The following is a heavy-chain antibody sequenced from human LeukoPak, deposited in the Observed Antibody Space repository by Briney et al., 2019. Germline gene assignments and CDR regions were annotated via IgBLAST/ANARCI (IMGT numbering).Heavy chain of an antibody. D-gene: IGHD3-22*01. V-gene: IGHV1-69*04. Sequence: ASVKVSCKASGGTFSSYAISWVRQAPGQGLEWMGRIIPILGIANYAQKFQGRVTITADKSTSTAYMELRSLRSDDTAVYYCARLSTPTSYYYDSSGYYNYWGQGTLVTVSS. CDR2: IIPILGIA. CDR3: ARLSTPTSYYYDSSGYYNY. J-gene: IGHJ4*02. CDR1: GGTFSSYA.